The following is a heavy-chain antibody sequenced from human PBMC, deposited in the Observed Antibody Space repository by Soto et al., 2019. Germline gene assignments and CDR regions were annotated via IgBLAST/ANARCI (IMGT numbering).Heavy chain of an antibody. CDR1: GYTFTNNV. CDR2: ISAYDGNT. V-gene: IGHV1-18*01. Sequence: AAVKVSLKDSGYTFTNNVISWGRQAPGQGLEWMGWISAYDGNTNYAQKLQGRVTMTTXTXXSXXXMELRSLRSDATAVYYCARFSSTFAFNIWGQ. D-gene: IGHD3-16*01. J-gene: IGHJ3*02. CDR3: ARFSSTFAFNI.